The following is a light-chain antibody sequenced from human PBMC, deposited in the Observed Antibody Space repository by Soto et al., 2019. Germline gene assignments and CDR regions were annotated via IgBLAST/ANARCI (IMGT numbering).Light chain of an antibody. CDR1: SSDVGSYNY. Sequence: QSALTQPRSVSGSPGQSVTISCTGTSSDVGSYNYVSWYQQHPGKAPKLLIYEVRFRPSGVSNRFSGSKSGNTASLTISGLQTEDEADYYCGSYASASLIFGGGTKLTVL. V-gene: IGLV2-11*01. CDR3: GSYASASLI. CDR2: EVR. J-gene: IGLJ2*01.